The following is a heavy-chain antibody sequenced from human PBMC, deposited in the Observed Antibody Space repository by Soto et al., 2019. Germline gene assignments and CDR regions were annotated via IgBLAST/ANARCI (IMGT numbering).Heavy chain of an antibody. J-gene: IGHJ4*02. CDR3: VRGLYTGSPPFFH. D-gene: IGHD1-1*01. V-gene: IGHV3-7*05. CDR1: EFTFSSYW. CDR2: IEGDGSEK. Sequence: AWGSRRLSCVASEFTFSSYWMTWVRQAPGKGLEWVANIEGDGSEKNYVDSVKGRFTVSRDNAKRSLYLQMNSLRVEDTAVYYCVRGLYTGSPPFFHWGQGTLVTVSP.